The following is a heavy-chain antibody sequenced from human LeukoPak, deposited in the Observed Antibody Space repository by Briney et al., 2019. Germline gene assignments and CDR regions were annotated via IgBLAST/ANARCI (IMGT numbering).Heavy chain of an antibody. J-gene: IGHJ6*03. CDR3: ARNRLPTVVTPFGYYYYYMDV. Sequence: KPSETLSLTCTVSGGSISSYYWSWIQQPPGKGLEWIGYIYYSGSTNYNPSLKSRVTISVDTSKNQFSLKLSSVTAADTAMYYCARNRLPTVVTPFGYYYYYMDVWGKGTTVTVSS. D-gene: IGHD4-23*01. CDR1: GGSISSYY. CDR2: IYYSGST. V-gene: IGHV4-59*08.